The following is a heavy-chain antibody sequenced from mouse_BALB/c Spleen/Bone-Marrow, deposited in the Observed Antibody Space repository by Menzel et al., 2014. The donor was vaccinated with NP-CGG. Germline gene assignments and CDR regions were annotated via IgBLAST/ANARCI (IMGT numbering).Heavy chain of an antibody. J-gene: IGHJ4*01. Sequence: EVQLQQSGPGLVKPSQSLSLTCTVTGYSITSDYAWNWIRQFPGNKLEWMGYISYSGSTSYNPSLKSRISITRDTSKNQLFPQLNSVTTEDTATYYCARRIRDRAMDYWGQGTSVTVSS. CDR3: ARRIRDRAMDY. CDR2: ISYSGST. V-gene: IGHV3-2*02. D-gene: IGHD2-4*01. CDR1: GYSITSDYA.